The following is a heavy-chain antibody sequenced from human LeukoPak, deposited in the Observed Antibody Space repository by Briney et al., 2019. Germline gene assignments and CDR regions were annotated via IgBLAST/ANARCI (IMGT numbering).Heavy chain of an antibody. V-gene: IGHV4-30-2*01. Sequence: SETLSLTCAVSGGSISSGGYSWSWIRQPPGKGLEWIGYIYHSGSTYYNPSLKSRVTISVDRSKNQFSLKLSSVTAADTAVYYCARSRGDFWSGYVIGWFDPWGRGTLVTVSS. D-gene: IGHD3-3*01. J-gene: IGHJ5*02. CDR3: ARSRGDFWSGYVIGWFDP. CDR1: GGSISSGGYS. CDR2: IYHSGST.